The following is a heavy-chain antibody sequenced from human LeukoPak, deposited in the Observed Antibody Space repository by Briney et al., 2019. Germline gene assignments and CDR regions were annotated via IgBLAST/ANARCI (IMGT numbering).Heavy chain of an antibody. CDR1: GFTFSSYG. Sequence: PGGSLRLSCAASGFTFSSYGMHWVRQAPGKGLEWVAFIRYDGSNKYYADSVKGRFTNSRDNSKNTLYLQMNSLRAEDTAVYYCAKDRGGSGWYRGGFDYWGQGTLVTVSS. D-gene: IGHD6-19*01. CDR2: IRYDGSNK. J-gene: IGHJ4*02. CDR3: AKDRGGSGWYRGGFDY. V-gene: IGHV3-30*02.